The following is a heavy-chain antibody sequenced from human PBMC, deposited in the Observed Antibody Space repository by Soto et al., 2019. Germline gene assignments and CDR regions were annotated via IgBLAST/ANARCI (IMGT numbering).Heavy chain of an antibody. CDR1: GFTFSSYS. CDR3: ERHQGGCCYGSGSYENYYYYYGMDV. J-gene: IGHJ6*02. Sequence: GWSLRLSCAASGFTFSSYSMNWVRQAPGKGLEWVSSISSSSSYIYYADSVKGRFTISRDNAKSSLYLQMNSLRAEDTAVYYCERHQGGCCYGSGSYENYYYYYGMDVCGQGTTVTVS. CDR2: ISSSSSYI. D-gene: IGHD3-10*01. V-gene: IGHV3-21*01.